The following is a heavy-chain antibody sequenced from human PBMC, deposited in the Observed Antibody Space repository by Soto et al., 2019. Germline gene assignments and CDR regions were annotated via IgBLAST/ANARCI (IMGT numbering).Heavy chain of an antibody. D-gene: IGHD6-19*01. CDR2: INCGTGET. J-gene: IGHJ2*01. Sequence: QVQLVQSGAEVKKPGASVKVSCKTSGYTFIHYGIHWVRQAPGQRLKWMGWINCGTGETKSSQKLQGRVTVNTDTSASTAYMELSSLRSEDTAVYYCARSGYSSGWYHWYFDFWGRGTLITVSS. CDR3: ARSGYSSGWYHWYFDF. V-gene: IGHV1-3*01. CDR1: GYTFIHYG.